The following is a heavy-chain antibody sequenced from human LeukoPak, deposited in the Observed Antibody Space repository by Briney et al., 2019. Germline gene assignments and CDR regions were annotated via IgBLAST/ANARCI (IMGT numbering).Heavy chain of an antibody. Sequence: SETLSLTCTVSGDSINCASCYWGRIRQPPGKGLEWIGSIYYSGSTNYNPSLKSRVTISVDTSKNQFSLKLSSVTAADTAVYYCARARSYYYDSSGFRHWGQGTLVTVSS. D-gene: IGHD3-22*01. V-gene: IGHV4-39*01. J-gene: IGHJ4*02. CDR1: GDSINCASCY. CDR3: ARARSYYYDSSGFRH. CDR2: IYYSGST.